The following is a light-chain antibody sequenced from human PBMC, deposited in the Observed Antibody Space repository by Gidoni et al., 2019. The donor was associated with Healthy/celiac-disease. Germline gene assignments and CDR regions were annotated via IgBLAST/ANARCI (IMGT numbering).Light chain of an antibody. CDR1: QSVSSSY. V-gene: IGKV3-20*01. CDR3: QQYDSSPT. CDR2: GAS. Sequence: LTHSPGTLSLSPGERATLSCRASQSVSSSYLAWYQQKPGQAPRLLIYGASSRATGIPDRFSGSGAGTDFTLTISRLEPENVAVYYCQQYDSSPTFGPGTKVDIK. J-gene: IGKJ3*01.